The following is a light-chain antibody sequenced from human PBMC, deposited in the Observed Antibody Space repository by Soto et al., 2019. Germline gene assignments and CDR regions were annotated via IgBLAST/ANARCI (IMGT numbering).Light chain of an antibody. Sequence: DIVMTQSPDSLAVSLGERATINCKSSQSDLYSSNNKNYLAWYQQRPGQPPKLLIYWASTRESGVPDRFSGSGSGTDSTLTISSLQAEDVAVYYCHQYYSNPRTFGQGTKVEIK. J-gene: IGKJ1*01. CDR2: WAS. CDR1: QSDLYSSNNKNY. V-gene: IGKV4-1*01. CDR3: HQYYSNPRT.